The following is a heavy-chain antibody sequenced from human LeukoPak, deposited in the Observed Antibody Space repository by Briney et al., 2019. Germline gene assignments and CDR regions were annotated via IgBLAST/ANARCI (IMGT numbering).Heavy chain of an antibody. V-gene: IGHV1-18*01. CDR2: ISAYNGNT. Sequence: ASVKVSCKASGYTFTSYGISWVRQAPGQGLEWMGWISAYNGNTNYAQKLQGRVTMTTDTSTSTAYMELRSLRSDDTAAYYCARDQWAAQRGYADDHDAFDIWGQGTMVTVSS. CDR1: GYTFTSYG. D-gene: IGHD5-12*01. J-gene: IGHJ3*02. CDR3: ARDQWAAQRGYADDHDAFDI.